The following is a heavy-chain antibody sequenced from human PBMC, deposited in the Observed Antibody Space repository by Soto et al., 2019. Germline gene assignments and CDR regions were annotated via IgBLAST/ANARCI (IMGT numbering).Heavy chain of an antibody. V-gene: IGHV3-30-3*01. D-gene: IGHD3-10*01. J-gene: IGHJ6*02. Sequence: QVQLVESGGGVVQPGRSLRLSCAASGFTFSSYAMHWVRQAPGKGLEWVAVISYDGSNKYYADSAKGRFTISRDNSKNTLYLQMNSLRAEDTAVYYCARDGVTAYYYYGMDVWGQGTTVTVSS. CDR2: ISYDGSNK. CDR1: GFTFSSYA. CDR3: ARDGVTAYYYYGMDV.